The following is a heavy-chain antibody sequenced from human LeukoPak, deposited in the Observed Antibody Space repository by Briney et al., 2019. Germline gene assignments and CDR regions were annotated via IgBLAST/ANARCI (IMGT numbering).Heavy chain of an antibody. CDR1: GFTFSTYA. D-gene: IGHD1-26*01. V-gene: IGHV3-23*01. CDR2: ISGSGDST. Sequence: GGSLRLSCAASGFTFSTYAMTWVRQAPGKGLGWVSSISGSGDSTYYADSVKGRFSISRDNSKNTLYLQMNSLRAADTAVYHCARDGGSYLQPTDYWGQGTLVTVSS. J-gene: IGHJ4*02. CDR3: ARDGGSYLQPTDY.